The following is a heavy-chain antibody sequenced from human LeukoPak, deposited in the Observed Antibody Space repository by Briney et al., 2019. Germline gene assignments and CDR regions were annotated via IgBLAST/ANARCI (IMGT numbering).Heavy chain of an antibody. CDR2: ISYSGST. V-gene: IGHV4-59*08. Sequence: SETLSLTCTVSGGSISSYYWSWMRQPPGKGLEWIGYISYSGSTNYNPSLKSRVTMSVDTSKNQFSLRLSSVTAADTAVYYCARRGISAAGTYDYWGQGTLVTVSS. J-gene: IGHJ4*02. D-gene: IGHD6-13*01. CDR1: GGSISSYY. CDR3: ARRGISAAGTYDY.